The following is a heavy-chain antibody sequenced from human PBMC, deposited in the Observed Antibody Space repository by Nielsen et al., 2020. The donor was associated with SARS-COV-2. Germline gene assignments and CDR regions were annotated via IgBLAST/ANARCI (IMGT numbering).Heavy chain of an antibody. D-gene: IGHD2-21*02. CDR3: ARDRRSRGDAFDY. CDR1: GFTFSSYG. V-gene: IGHV3-30*03. J-gene: IGHJ4*02. CDR2: MSSDGSNK. Sequence: GESLKISCAASGFTFSSYGMHWVRQAPGKGLEWVAVMSSDGSNKFYADSVKGRFTISRDNSKNTLYLQMNSLRAEDTAVYYCARDRRSRGDAFDYWGQGTLVTVSS.